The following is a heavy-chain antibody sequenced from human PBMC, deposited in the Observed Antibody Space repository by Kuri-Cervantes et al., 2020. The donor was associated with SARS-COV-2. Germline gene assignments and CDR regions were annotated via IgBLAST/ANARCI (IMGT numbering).Heavy chain of an antibody. D-gene: IGHD3-3*01. CDR3: AKSESHDFWSGYSYFDY. Sequence: GESLKISCAASGFTFSSYGMHWVRQAPGKGLEWVSAISGSGGSTYYADSVKGRFTTSRDNSKNTLYLQMNSLRAEDTAVYYCAKSESHDFWSGYSYFDYWGQGTLVTVSS. CDR1: GFTFSSYG. V-gene: IGHV3-23*01. CDR2: ISGSGGST. J-gene: IGHJ4*02.